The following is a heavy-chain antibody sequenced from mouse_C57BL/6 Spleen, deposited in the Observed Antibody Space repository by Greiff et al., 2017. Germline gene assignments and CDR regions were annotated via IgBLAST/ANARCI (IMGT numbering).Heavy chain of an antibody. CDR1: GYTFTSYW. D-gene: IGHD1-1*01. CDR3: ARYSDYYGSSPWFAY. Sequence: VQLQQPGAELVRPGSSVKLSCKASGYTFTSYWMHWVKQRPIQGLEWIGNIDPSDSETHYNQKFKDKATLTVDKSSSTAYMQLSSLTSEDSAVYYCARYSDYYGSSPWFAYWGQGTLGTVAA. J-gene: IGHJ3*01. CDR2: IDPSDSET. V-gene: IGHV1-52*01.